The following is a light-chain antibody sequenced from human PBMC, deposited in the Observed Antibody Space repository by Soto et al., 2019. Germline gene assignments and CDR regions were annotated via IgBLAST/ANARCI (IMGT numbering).Light chain of an antibody. Sequence: QSALTQPASVSGSPGQSITISCTGTSSDGGGYKYVSWYQQHPDKAPKLIIFEVSNRPSGISSRFSGSKSGNTASLTISGLQAEDEADYYCAAYTSSRTSVIFGRGTKLTVL. J-gene: IGLJ2*01. CDR1: SSDGGGYKY. CDR3: AAYTSSRTSVI. V-gene: IGLV2-14*01. CDR2: EVS.